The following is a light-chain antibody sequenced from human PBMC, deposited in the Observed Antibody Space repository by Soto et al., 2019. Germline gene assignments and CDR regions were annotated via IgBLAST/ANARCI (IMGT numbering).Light chain of an antibody. J-gene: IGKJ4*01. CDR1: QSFSSSY. CDR3: QQYGKSPLT. CDR2: GAS. V-gene: IGKV3-20*01. Sequence: EIVLTQSPGTLSFSPGERATLSCSSSQSFSSSYLAWYQQKPGQAPRLLIYGASFRATDIPDRFSGSGSGTDFTLTISRLEPEDFAVYYCQQYGKSPLTFGQGTKVDIK.